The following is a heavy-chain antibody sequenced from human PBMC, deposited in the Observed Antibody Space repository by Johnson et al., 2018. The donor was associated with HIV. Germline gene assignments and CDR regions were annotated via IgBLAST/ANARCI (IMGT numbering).Heavy chain of an antibody. V-gene: IGHV3-13*01. CDR1: GFTFSSYA. CDR2: IGTAGDT. Sequence: VESGGGVVQPGRSLRLSCAASGFTFSSYAMHWVRQPTGKGLEWVSGIGTAGDTYDAVAVKGRFTISRGTAKNSLHLQMNSLRAGDTAVYYCARGQQDMGAGAFDIWGQGTMVTVYS. D-gene: IGHD3-16*01. J-gene: IGHJ3*02. CDR3: ARGQQDMGAGAFDI.